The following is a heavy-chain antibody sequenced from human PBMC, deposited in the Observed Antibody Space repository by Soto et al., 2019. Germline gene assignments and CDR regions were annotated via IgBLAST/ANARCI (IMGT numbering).Heavy chain of an antibody. CDR2: IYYSGST. V-gene: IGHV4-31*03. CDR1: GGSISSGTYH. J-gene: IGHJ4*02. Sequence: SETLSLTCTVSGGSISSGTYHWTWIRQHPEKGLEWIGYIYYSGSTYYNPSLKSRVTISVDTSKNQFSLRLSSVTAADTAVYYCAREMNYYDTSGDSYFDYWGQGTLVTVSS. CDR3: AREMNYYDTSGDSYFDY. D-gene: IGHD3-22*01.